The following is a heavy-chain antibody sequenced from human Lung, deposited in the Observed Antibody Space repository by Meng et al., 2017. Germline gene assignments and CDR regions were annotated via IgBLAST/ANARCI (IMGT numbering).Heavy chain of an antibody. CDR3: ARGPTTMAHDFDY. J-gene: IGHJ4*02. CDR1: GGSFRDYY. D-gene: IGHD4-11*01. CDR2: INHSGST. V-gene: IGHV4-34*01. Sequence: QGRLQQWGAGLLKPWETLSLTCVVSGGSFRDYYWCWIRQPPGKGLEWIGEINHSGSTNYNPSLESRATISVDTSQNNLSLKLSSVTAADSAVYYCARGPTTMAHDFDYWGQGTLVTVSS.